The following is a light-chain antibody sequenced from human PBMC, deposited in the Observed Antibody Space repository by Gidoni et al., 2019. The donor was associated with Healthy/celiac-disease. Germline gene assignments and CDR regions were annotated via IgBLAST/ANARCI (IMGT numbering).Light chain of an antibody. CDR3: CSYAGSSTLV. CDR2: EGS. CDR1: SSDVGRYNL. J-gene: IGLJ2*01. Sequence: QSALTQTASVSGSPGQSITISCTGTSSDVGRYNLVSWYHQHPGKAPKLMIYEGSKRPSGVSNRFSGSKSGNTASLTISGLQAEDEADYYCCSYAGSSTLVFGGGTKLTVL. V-gene: IGLV2-23*01.